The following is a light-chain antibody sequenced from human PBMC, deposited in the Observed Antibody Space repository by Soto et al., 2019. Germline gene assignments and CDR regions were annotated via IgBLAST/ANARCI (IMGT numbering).Light chain of an antibody. CDR1: SSDVGGYNY. CDR2: EVF. CDR3: SSYSGTGTFVV. J-gene: IGLJ2*01. V-gene: IGLV2-14*01. Sequence: QPVLTQPASVSGSPGQSITISCSGTSSDVGGYNYVSWYQQHPGKAPKLIIYEVFNRPSGVSSRFSGSKSGNTASLTISGLQSEDDATFYCSSYSGTGTFVVFGGGTKLTVL.